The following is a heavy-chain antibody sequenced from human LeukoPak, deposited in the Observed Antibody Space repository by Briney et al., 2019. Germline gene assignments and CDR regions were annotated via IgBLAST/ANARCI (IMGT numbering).Heavy chain of an antibody. Sequence: SETLSLTCTVSGDSISSYYWSWVRQPPGKGLEYIGHIYYTGSTYYNPSLSSRVTMSLDTSKNQFSLTVSSVTAADTAVYYCARHIATRLASAYYYYMNVWGKGTTVTVSS. CDR1: GDSISSYY. V-gene: IGHV4-59*13. J-gene: IGHJ6*03. D-gene: IGHD6-6*01. CDR3: ARHIATRLASAYYYYMNV. CDR2: IYYTGST.